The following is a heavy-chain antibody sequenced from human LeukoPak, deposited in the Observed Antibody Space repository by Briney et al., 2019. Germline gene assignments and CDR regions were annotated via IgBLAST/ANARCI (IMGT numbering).Heavy chain of an antibody. J-gene: IGHJ4*02. D-gene: IGHD1-14*01. Sequence: GGSLRLSCAASGFTFSSYSMNWVRQAPGKGLEWVSSISSSSSYIYYADSVKGRFTISRDNAKNSLYLQMNSLRAEDTAVYYCARRREQVSFISRRKDQSFDYWGQGTLVTVSS. V-gene: IGHV3-21*01. CDR2: ISSSSSYI. CDR3: ARRREQVSFISRRKDQSFDY. CDR1: GFTFSSYS.